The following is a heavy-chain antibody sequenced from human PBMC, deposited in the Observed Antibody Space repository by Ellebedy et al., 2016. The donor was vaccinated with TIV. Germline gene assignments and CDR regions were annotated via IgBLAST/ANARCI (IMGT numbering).Heavy chain of an antibody. V-gene: IGHV3-23*01. D-gene: IGHD1-26*01. J-gene: IGHJ4*02. CDR3: AKDPLVGPRDYFDY. CDR2: ISGSGDST. CDR1: GFTFSSHA. Sequence: GESLKISCAASGFTFSSHAMTWVRRAPGKGLEWVSTISGSGDSTYYADSVKGRFTISRDNSKNTLYLHMTTLTAEDTAVYYCAKDPLVGPRDYFDYWGQGTLVTVSS.